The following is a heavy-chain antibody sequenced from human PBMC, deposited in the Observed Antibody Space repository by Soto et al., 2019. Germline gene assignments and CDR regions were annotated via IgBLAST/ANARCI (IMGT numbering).Heavy chain of an antibody. D-gene: IGHD3-10*01. CDR3: ARAVSGYYGSGRYDY. J-gene: IGHJ4*02. Sequence: SETLSLTCTVSGGSISSGDYYWSWIRQPPGKGLEWIGYIYYSGSTYYNPSLKSRVTISVGTSKNQFSLKLSSVTAADTAVYYCARAVSGYYGSGRYDYWGQGTLVTVSS. V-gene: IGHV4-30-4*01. CDR2: IYYSGST. CDR1: GGSISSGDYY.